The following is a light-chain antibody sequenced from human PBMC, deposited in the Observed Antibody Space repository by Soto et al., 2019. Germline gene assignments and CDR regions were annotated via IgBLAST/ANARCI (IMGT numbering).Light chain of an antibody. V-gene: IGKV1-5*01. CDR1: QNINKR. J-gene: IGKJ1*01. CDR2: DAS. Sequence: DIQMTQSPPTLSASVGDRVSMTCRASQNINKRLAWYQQKPGKAPKFLISDASNLASGVPSRFSGSGSGPEFTLTINGLQPDDIATYYCQQYISYWTFGQGTKVEIK. CDR3: QQYISYWT.